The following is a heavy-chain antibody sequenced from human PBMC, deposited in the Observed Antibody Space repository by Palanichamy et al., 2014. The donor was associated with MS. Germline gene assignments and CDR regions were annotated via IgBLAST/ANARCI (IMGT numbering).Heavy chain of an antibody. CDR1: GFTFSSYA. Sequence: EVQLVESGGGLVQPGGSLRLSCSASGFTFSSYAMHWVRQAPGKGLEYVSAISSNGGSTYYADSVKGRFTISRDNSKNTLYLQMSSLRAEDTAVYYCVKDRDYYYDSSGYLDYWGQGTLVTVSS. J-gene: IGHJ4*02. CDR3: VKDRDYYYDSSGYLDY. CDR2: ISSNGGST. D-gene: IGHD3-22*01. V-gene: IGHV3-64D*06.